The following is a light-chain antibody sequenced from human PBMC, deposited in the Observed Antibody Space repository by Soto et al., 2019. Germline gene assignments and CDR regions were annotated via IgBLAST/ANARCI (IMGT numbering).Light chain of an antibody. V-gene: IGLV2-14*01. Sequence: QSALTQPASVSGSPGQSITISCTGTSGDVGAFNYISWYQQHPGKAPKLLTYEVSYRPSGVSNRFSGSKSGNTASLTISGLQPEDEADYYCSAPTKNGAWGFGGGTKLPVL. J-gene: IGLJ3*02. CDR1: SGDVGAFNY. CDR3: SAPTKNGAWG. CDR2: EVS.